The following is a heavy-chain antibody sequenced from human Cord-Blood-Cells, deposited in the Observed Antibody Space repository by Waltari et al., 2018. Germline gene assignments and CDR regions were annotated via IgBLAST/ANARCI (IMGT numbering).Heavy chain of an antibody. CDR2: IYYSGST. D-gene: IGHD1-1*01. CDR3: ARYRTGTFDY. J-gene: IGHJ4*02. CDR1: GGSISSYY. V-gene: IGHV4-59*01. Sequence: QVQLQESGPGLVKPSEPLSLTCTVSGGSISSYYWSWIRQPPGKGLEWIGYIYYSGSTNYNPSLKSRVTISVDTSKNQFSLKLSSVTAADTAVYYCARYRTGTFDYWGQGTLVTVSS.